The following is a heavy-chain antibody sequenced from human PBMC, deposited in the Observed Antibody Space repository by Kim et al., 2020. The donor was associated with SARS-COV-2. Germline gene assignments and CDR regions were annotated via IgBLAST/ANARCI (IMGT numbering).Heavy chain of an antibody. D-gene: IGHD3-10*01. Sequence: ASVKVSCKASGYTFTSYAMNWVRQAPGQGLEWMGWINTNTGNPTYAQGFTGRFVFSLDTSVSTAYLQISSLKAEDTAVYYCARCEVWFGESVSGMDVWGQGTTVTVSS. CDR3: ARCEVWFGESVSGMDV. CDR2: INTNTGNP. CDR1: GYTFTSYA. J-gene: IGHJ6*02. V-gene: IGHV7-4-1*02.